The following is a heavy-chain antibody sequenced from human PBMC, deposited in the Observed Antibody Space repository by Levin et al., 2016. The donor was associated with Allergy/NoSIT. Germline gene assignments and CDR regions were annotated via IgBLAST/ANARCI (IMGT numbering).Heavy chain of an antibody. CDR3: ARDRRAVTTYLDL. D-gene: IGHD4-17*01. V-gene: IGHV1-2*02. CDR1: GYAFTGYY. J-gene: IGHJ2*01. CDR2: INPNNGGT. Sequence: ASVKVSCKASGYAFTGYYIHWLRQAPGQGLEWMGWINPNNGGTKYAQKFQGRVTMTSDTSISIAYMDLTRLRPDDTAVYYCARDRRAVTTYLDLVGSWPPWSLSP.